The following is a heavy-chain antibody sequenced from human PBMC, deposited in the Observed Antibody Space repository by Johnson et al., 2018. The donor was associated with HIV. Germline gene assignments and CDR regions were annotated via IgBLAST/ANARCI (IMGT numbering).Heavy chain of an antibody. CDR3: AKEEGIAAAGGAFDI. CDR1: GFTFINAW. V-gene: IGHV3-15*01. Sequence: VQLVESGGGLVKPGGSLRLSCAASGFTFINAWMSWVRQAPGKGLEWVGRIKSKTDGGTTDYAAPVKGRFTISRDDSKNTLYLQMNSLRAEDTAVYYCAKEEGIAAAGGAFDIWGQGTMVTVSS. J-gene: IGHJ3*02. D-gene: IGHD6-13*01. CDR2: IKSKTDGGTT.